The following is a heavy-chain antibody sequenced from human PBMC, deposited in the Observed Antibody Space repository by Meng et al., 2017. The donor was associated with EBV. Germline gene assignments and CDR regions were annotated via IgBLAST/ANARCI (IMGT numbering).Heavy chain of an antibody. Sequence: QVQLVQAGAEVKNPGASVKVSCKASGYAFTSYILHWVRQAPGQRLEWMGWINVGVGYTKYSQEFQGRVTISSDTSATTGYMELSSLRSEDTAVYYCVRGPPVGVPGPGDYWGQGTLVTVSS. D-gene: IGHD2-21*01. CDR3: VRGPPVGVPGPGDY. V-gene: IGHV1-3*01. CDR1: GYAFTSYI. J-gene: IGHJ4*02. CDR2: INVGVGYT.